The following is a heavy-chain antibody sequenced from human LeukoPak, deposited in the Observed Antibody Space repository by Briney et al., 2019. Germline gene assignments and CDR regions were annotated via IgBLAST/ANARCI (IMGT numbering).Heavy chain of an antibody. CDR3: ARGPTVDYDVLLGYYRFDY. Sequence: PSETLSLTCTVSGGSISSSSYYWSWIRQPPGEGLEWIGEINHSGSTNYTPSLKSRVTISVDTSKNQFSLKLTSVTAADTAVYYCARGPTVDYDVLLGYYRFDYWGQGTLVTVSS. J-gene: IGHJ4*02. D-gene: IGHD3-9*01. V-gene: IGHV4-39*07. CDR1: GGSISSSSYY. CDR2: INHSGST.